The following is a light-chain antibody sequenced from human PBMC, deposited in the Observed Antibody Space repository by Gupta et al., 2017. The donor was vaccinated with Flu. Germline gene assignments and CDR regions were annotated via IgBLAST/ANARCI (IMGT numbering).Light chain of an antibody. J-gene: IGLJ2*01. Sequence: SHRVFYISWYQQKPGQAPVLVIYGKNKRPSGIPDRFSGSTSGITASLAIAGAQAEDEADYYCNSRDTTGDLVVFGGGTKLTVL. CDR1: SHRVFY. V-gene: IGLV3-19*01. CDR2: GKN. CDR3: NSRDTTGDLVV.